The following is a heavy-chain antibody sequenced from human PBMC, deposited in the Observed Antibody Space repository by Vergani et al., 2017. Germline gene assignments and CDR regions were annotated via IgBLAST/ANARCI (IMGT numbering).Heavy chain of an antibody. D-gene: IGHD3-10*01. Sequence: QVQLVESGGGVVQPGRSLRLSCAASGFTFSSYGMHWVRQAPGKGLEWVAVISYDGSNKYYADSVKGRFTISRDNSKNTLYLQMNSLRAEETAVYYCAKPLSGRGVIMMGSGLDVWGKGTTVTVSS. J-gene: IGHJ6*04. V-gene: IGHV3-30*18. CDR3: AKPLSGRGVIMMGSGLDV. CDR1: GFTFSSYG. CDR2: ISYDGSNK.